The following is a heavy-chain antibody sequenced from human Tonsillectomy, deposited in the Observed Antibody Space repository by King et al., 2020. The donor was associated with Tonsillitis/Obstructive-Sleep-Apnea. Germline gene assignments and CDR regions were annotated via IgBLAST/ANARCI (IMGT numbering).Heavy chain of an antibody. CDR1: GFTFSSYE. D-gene: IGHD4-23*01. J-gene: IGHJ4*02. CDR3: ARASNTVVTHVDY. CDR2: ISSSGSTI. Sequence: VQLVESGGGLVQPGGSLRLSCAASGFTFSSYEMNWVRQAPGKGLEWVSYISSSGSTIYYADSVKGRFTISRDNAKNSLYLQMNSLRAEDTAVYYCARASNTVVTHVDYWGQGTLVTVSS. V-gene: IGHV3-48*03.